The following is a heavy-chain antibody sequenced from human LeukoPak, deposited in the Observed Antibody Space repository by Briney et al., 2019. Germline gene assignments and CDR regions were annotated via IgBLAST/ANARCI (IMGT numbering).Heavy chain of an antibody. J-gene: IGHJ4*02. D-gene: IGHD1-14*01. CDR3: ARDLTHPPSTESGY. CDR2: ISAYNGNT. CDR1: GHTFTSYG. Sequence: ASVKVSCKASGHTFTSYGISWVRQAPGQGLEWMGWISAYNGNTNYAQKLQGRVTMTTDTSTSTAYMELRSLRSDDTAVYYCARDLTHPPSTESGYWGQGTLVTVSS. V-gene: IGHV1-18*01.